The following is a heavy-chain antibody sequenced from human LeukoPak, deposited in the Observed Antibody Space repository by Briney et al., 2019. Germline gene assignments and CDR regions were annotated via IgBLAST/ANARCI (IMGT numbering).Heavy chain of an antibody. CDR1: GFTLNNAG. V-gene: IGHV3-15*01. CDR3: TTDRYYGNSELQFQH. J-gene: IGHJ1*01. D-gene: IGHD2/OR15-2a*01. CDR2: IKRETDGGPI. Sequence: GGSLRLSCAASGFTLNNAGISWVRQAPGKGLEWLGRIKRETDGGPIAYAAPVKGRFTISRDDSRNTLYLQMNSLKIEDTDVYYCTTDRYYGNSELQFQHWGQGTLVTVSS.